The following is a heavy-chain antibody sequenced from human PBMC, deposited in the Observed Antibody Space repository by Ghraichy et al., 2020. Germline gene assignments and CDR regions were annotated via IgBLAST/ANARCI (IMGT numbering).Heavy chain of an antibody. CDR2: IETRGST. Sequence: GGSLRLSCAASGFIFSTYAMTWVRQAPGKGLEWVSTIETRGSTYYADSVEGRFTISRDDSKNTLYLQMNNLRAEDTAIYCCAKSRSGEYCGQGTLVTVSS. CDR1: GFIFSTYA. V-gene: IGHV3-23*01. D-gene: IGHD3-10*01. J-gene: IGHJ4*02. CDR3: AKSRSGEY.